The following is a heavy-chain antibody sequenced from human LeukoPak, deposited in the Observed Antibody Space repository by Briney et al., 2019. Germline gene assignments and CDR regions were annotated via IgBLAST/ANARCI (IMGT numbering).Heavy chain of an antibody. D-gene: IGHD3-22*01. J-gene: IGHJ6*02. Sequence: PGRSLRVSCAASGFTFNTYALHWVRQAPGKGLEWVARISYDGSNKYYADSVKGRLTISRDNSKNTLYLQMNSLRPEGTAMYYCARDTYDSIHGMDVWGQGTTVTVSS. CDR1: GFTFNTYA. CDR3: ARDTYDSIHGMDV. CDR2: ISYDGSNK. V-gene: IGHV3-30*04.